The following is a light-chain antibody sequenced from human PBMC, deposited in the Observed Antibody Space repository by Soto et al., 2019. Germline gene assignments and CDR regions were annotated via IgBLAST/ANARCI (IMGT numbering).Light chain of an antibody. V-gene: IGKV1-5*03. CDR1: QSISSW. Sequence: DIQMAQSPSTLSASVGDRVTITCRASQSISSWLAWYQQKPGKAPNIMIYKASGLESGVPSRFSGTVSGTDFNLTISRLQTEDCATYEGLQEYNYTPTFGPRTRLEI. CDR2: KAS. CDR3: LQEYNYTPT. J-gene: IGKJ5*01.